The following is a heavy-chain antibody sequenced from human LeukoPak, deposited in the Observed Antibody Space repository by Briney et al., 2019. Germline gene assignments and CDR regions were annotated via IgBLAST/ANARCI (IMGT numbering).Heavy chain of an antibody. CDR1: GNDFSDFY. D-gene: IGHD5/OR15-5a*01. CDR2: INPHSRAT. J-gene: IGHJ5*02. Sequence: ASVTVSCKASGNDFSDFYFNWVRQAPRRGLEWVGWINPHSRATHYAQRFRGRVTMEATITTAYMELNSLTSDDTAVYYCVTTSVTHTRDPWGQGTLVTVSS. CDR3: VTTSVTHTRDP. V-gene: IGHV1-2*02.